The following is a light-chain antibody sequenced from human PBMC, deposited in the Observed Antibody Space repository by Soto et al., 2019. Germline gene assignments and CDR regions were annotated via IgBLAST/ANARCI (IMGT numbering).Light chain of an antibody. J-gene: IGKJ1*01. CDR1: QSISSY. CDR2: AAS. Sequence: DIQMTQSPSSLSASVGDRVTITCRASQSISSYLNWYQQKPGKAPKHLIYAASSLQSGVPSRFSGSGSGTDFTLTISSLQPGDFATYYCQQSYSTPWTFCQGTKVEIK. V-gene: IGKV1-39*01. CDR3: QQSYSTPWT.